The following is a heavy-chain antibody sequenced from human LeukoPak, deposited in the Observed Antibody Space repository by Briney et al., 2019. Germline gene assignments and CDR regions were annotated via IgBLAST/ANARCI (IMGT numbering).Heavy chain of an antibody. CDR1: GFTFSSYA. CDR2: ISGSGGST. Sequence: GGALRLSCAASGFTFSSYAMSWVRQAPGRGLEWVSRISGSGGSTYHADSVKGRFTISRDNSKNTLYLQMNSLRAEDTDLYYCAKDFEAYCGGDCYTHFDLWGRGTLVTVSS. V-gene: IGHV3-23*01. CDR3: AKDFEAYCGGDCYTHFDL. J-gene: IGHJ2*01. D-gene: IGHD2-21*02.